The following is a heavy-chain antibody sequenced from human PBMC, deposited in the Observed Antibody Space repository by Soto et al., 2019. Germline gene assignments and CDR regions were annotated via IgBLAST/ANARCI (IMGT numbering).Heavy chain of an antibody. J-gene: IGHJ3*02. D-gene: IGHD6-19*01. CDR2: INPTGGGA. V-gene: IGHV1-46*04. CDR3: ARDLGGVAGTKDAFDI. Sequence: QVQLVQSGAEVKRPGASVKISCKASGYTFTNYYMHWVRQAPGQGLEWMGIINPTGGGARSPQKWQDRLTMTSDTSTSTVYMELSSLTSDDTAVYYCARDLGGVAGTKDAFDIWGQGTMVTVSS. CDR1: GYTFTNYY.